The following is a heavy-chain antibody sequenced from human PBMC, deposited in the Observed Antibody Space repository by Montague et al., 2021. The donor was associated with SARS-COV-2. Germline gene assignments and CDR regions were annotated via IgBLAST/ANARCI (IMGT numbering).Heavy chain of an antibody. CDR1: GGSFSGYY. CDR3: ARGQPPRITFGGIIAYGLDV. Sequence: SETLSLTCAVYGGSFSGYYWTWIRQPPAKGLEWIGEINHSGSTNYNPSLKRRVTISVDTSKNQFSLKLRSVTAADTAVYYCARGQPPRITFGGIIAYGLDVWGQGTTVTVSS. J-gene: IGHJ6*02. CDR2: INHSGST. D-gene: IGHD3-16*02. V-gene: IGHV4-34*01.